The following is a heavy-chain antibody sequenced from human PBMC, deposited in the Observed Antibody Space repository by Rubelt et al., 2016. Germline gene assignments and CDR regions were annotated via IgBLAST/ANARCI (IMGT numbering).Heavy chain of an antibody. CDR2: ISAYNGNT. D-gene: IGHD6-13*01. CDR3: ARVISGVEYSSSWHFDY. J-gene: IGHJ4*02. Sequence: QVQLVQSGAEVKKPGASVKVSCKASGYTFTSYGISWVRQAPGQGLEWMGWISAYNGNTNYAQKIQGSVTMTTDNSTSQGYMELSSLRSDDTAVYYCARVISGVEYSSSWHFDYWGQGTLVTVSS. V-gene: IGHV1-18*01. CDR1: GYTFTSYG.